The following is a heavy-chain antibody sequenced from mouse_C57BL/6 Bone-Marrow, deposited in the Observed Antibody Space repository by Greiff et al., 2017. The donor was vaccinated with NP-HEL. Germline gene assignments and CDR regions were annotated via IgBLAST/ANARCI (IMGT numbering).Heavy chain of an antibody. V-gene: IGHV1-81*01. CDR1: GYTFTSYG. D-gene: IGHD1-3*01. CDR3: ARIEWGGMDY. CDR2: IYPRGGNT. J-gene: IGHJ4*01. Sequence: QVQLQQSGAELARPGASVKLSCKASGYTFTSYGISWVKQRTGQGLEWIGEIYPRGGNTYYNEKFKGKATLTADKSSSTAYMELRSLTSEDSAVYFCARIEWGGMDYWGQGTSVTVSS.